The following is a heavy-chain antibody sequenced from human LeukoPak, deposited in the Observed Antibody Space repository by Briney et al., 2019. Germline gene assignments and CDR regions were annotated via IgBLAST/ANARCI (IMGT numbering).Heavy chain of an antibody. Sequence: PGGSLRLSCAASGFTFSSYAMSWVHQAPGKGLEWVSAISGSGGSTYYADSVKGRFTISRDNSKNTLYLQMDSLRAEDTGVYYCAKRSPREFSSSWYSLDYWGQGTLVTVSS. V-gene: IGHV3-23*01. CDR2: ISGSGGST. CDR3: AKRSPREFSSSWYSLDY. J-gene: IGHJ4*02. CDR1: GFTFSSYA. D-gene: IGHD6-13*01.